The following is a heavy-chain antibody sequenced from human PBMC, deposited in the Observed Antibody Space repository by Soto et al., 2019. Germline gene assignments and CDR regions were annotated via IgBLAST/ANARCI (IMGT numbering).Heavy chain of an antibody. D-gene: IGHD3-16*01. CDR3: ARAWGRGGDYSGMDV. Sequence: QVQLVQSGAEVKKPGSSVKVSCKASGGTFSSYAISWVRQAPGQGLEWMGGIIPIFGTANYAQKFQGRVTITADEATGTAYMERSRLRSEDTAVYYWARAWGRGGDYSGMDVWGQGTTVTVSS. CDR1: GGTFSSYA. CDR2: IIPIFGTA. V-gene: IGHV1-69*12. J-gene: IGHJ6*02.